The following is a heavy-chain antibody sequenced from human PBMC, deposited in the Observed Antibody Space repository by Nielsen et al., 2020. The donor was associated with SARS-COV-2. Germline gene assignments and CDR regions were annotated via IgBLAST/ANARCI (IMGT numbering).Heavy chain of an antibody. CDR3: ARFLRGSSSPIA. CDR1: GGSFSSNY. D-gene: IGHD6-6*01. V-gene: IGHV4-59*01. CDR2: IYYSGST. Sequence: SETLSLTCTVSGGSFSSNYCRWIRQPPGKGLEWIGYIYYSGSTNYNPSLKSRVTISVDTSKNQFSLKLSSVTAADTAVYYCARFLRGSSSPIAWGQGTLVTVSS. J-gene: IGHJ5*02.